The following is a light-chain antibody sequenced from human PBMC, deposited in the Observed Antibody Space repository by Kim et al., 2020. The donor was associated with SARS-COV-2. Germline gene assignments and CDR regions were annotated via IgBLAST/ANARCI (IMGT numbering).Light chain of an antibody. CDR3: QQSYSTSYT. V-gene: IGKV1-39*01. CDR1: QDIGSY. CDR2: GAS. J-gene: IGKJ2*01. Sequence: DIQMTQSPSSLSASIGDRVTITCRASQDIGSYVIWYQQKPGKAPELLIYGASNLQSGVPPRFSGSGSGTDFTLTVSSLQTEDFATYFCQQSYSTSYTVGQGTKLEI.